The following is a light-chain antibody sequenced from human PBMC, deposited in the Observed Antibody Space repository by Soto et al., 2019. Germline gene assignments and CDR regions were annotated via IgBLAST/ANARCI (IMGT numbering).Light chain of an antibody. Sequence: DIQMTQSPSSLSASVGDRVSITCRASQGITRDLAWYQQKPGKAPKRLIYAASSLQSAVPSRFSGSGSATEFTITIAGLQPEDFATYYCLQHNSYPYTFGPGTRLEIK. CDR1: QGITRD. V-gene: IGKV1-17*01. J-gene: IGKJ2*01. CDR3: LQHNSYPYT. CDR2: AAS.